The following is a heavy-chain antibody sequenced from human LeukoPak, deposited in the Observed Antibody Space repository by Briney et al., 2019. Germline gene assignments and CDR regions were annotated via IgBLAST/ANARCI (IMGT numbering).Heavy chain of an antibody. Sequence: ASLKVSCKASGYTFTSYDINWVRQATGQGLEWMGWMNPNSGDTGYAQKFQGRVTMTRNTSISTAYMELSSLRSEDTAVYYCAREGVLRYFDWFSTHYYYYYGMDVWGQGTTVTVSS. J-gene: IGHJ6*02. CDR2: MNPNSGDT. CDR3: AREGVLRYFDWFSTHYYYYYGMDV. D-gene: IGHD3-9*01. CDR1: GYTFTSYD. V-gene: IGHV1-8*01.